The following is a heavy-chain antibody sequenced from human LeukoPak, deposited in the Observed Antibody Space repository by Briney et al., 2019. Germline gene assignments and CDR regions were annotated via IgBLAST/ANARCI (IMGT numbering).Heavy chain of an antibody. Sequence: GASVKVSCKASGYTFTAYYIHWVRQAPGQGLEWMGWMNPNSGNTGYAQKFQGRVTMTRNTSISTAYMELSSLRSEDTAVYYCARGGIRGGAGLDYWGQGTLVTVSS. V-gene: IGHV1-8*02. CDR1: GYTFTAYY. CDR2: MNPNSGNT. CDR3: ARGGIRGGAGLDY. D-gene: IGHD6-19*01. J-gene: IGHJ4*02.